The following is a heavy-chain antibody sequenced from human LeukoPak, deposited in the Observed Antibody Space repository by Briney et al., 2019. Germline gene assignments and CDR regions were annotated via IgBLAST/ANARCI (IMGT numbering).Heavy chain of an antibody. CDR1: GFTFSSYA. CDR2: ISGSGGST. V-gene: IGHV3-23*01. Sequence: GGSLRLSCEASGFTFSSYAMSWVRQAPGKGLEWVSAISGSGGSTYYADSVKGRFTISRDNSKNTLYLQMNSLRAEDTAVYYCAKSGYSYGYYFDYWGQGTLVTVSS. CDR3: AKSGYSYGYYFDY. D-gene: IGHD5-18*01. J-gene: IGHJ4*02.